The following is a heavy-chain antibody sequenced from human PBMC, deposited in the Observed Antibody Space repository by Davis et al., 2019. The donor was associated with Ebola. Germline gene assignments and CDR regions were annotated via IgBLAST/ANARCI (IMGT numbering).Heavy chain of an antibody. V-gene: IGHV1-69*04. J-gene: IGHJ4*02. CDR3: ARGSSYYGSGSYYKPAGDFDY. D-gene: IGHD3-10*01. CDR2: IIPILGIA. Sequence: AASVKVSCKASGGTFSSYAISWVRQAPGQGLEWMGRIIPILGIANYAQKFQGRVTITADKSTSTAYMELSSLRSEDTAVYYCARGSSYYGSGSYYKPAGDFDYWGQGTLVTVSS. CDR1: GGTFSSYA.